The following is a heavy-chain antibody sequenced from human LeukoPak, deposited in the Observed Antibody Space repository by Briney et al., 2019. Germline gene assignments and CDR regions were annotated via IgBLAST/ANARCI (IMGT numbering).Heavy chain of an antibody. D-gene: IGHD2-15*01. Sequence: SCKASGYTFTSYAMHWVRQAPGKGLEWVAVISYDGSNKYYADSVKGRFTISRDNSKNTLYLQMNSLGAEDTAVYYCARDKYCSGGSCYPDLYYYYGMDVWGKGTTVTVSS. CDR2: ISYDGSNK. CDR3: ARDKYCSGGSCYPDLYYYYGMDV. CDR1: GYTFTSYA. J-gene: IGHJ6*04. V-gene: IGHV3-30*04.